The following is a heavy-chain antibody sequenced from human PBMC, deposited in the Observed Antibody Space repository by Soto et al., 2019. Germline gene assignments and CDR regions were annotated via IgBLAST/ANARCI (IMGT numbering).Heavy chain of an antibody. J-gene: IGHJ5*02. Sequence: QVQLVESGGGVVQPGRSLRLSCAASGFTFNSYGIHWVRQAPGKALEWVAVISYDGNNIYYGDSVQGRFTISRDNSKNTIYLQMNSLRAEDTAVYYCAKDVGYCTNGVCRYNWFDPWGQGTLVTVSS. V-gene: IGHV3-30*18. CDR2: ISYDGNNI. CDR1: GFTFNSYG. CDR3: AKDVGYCTNGVCRYNWFDP. D-gene: IGHD2-8*01.